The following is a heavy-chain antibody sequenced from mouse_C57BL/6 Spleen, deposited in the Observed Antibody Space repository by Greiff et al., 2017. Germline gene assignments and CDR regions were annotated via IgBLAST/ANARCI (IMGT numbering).Heavy chain of an antibody. CDR3: ARLDYYGNYDFDC. CDR2: ILPGSGST. CDR1: GYTFTGYW. J-gene: IGHJ2*01. V-gene: IGHV1-9*01. Sequence: ESGAELMKPGASVKLSCTATGYTFTGYWIEWVKQRPGHGLEWIGEILPGSGSTNYNEKFKGTATFTADTSSNTAYMQLSRLTAEDSAIYYGARLDYYGNYDFDCWGQGTTLTVSS. D-gene: IGHD2-1*01.